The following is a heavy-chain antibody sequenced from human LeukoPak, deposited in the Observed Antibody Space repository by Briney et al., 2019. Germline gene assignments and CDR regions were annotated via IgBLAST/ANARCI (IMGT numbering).Heavy chain of an antibody. CDR1: GFTFSSYA. D-gene: IGHD6-13*01. CDR2: ISYDGSNK. CDR3: ARVPRIEAGATGDWFDP. V-gene: IGHV3-30-3*01. Sequence: GGSLRLSCAASGFTFSSYAMHWVRQAPGKGLEWVAVISYDGSNKYYADSVKGRFTISRDNAKNSLYLQMNSLRAEDTAVYYCARVPRIEAGATGDWFDPWGQGTVVTVSS. J-gene: IGHJ5*02.